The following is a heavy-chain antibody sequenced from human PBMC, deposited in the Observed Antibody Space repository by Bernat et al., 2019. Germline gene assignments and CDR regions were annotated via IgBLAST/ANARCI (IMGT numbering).Heavy chain of an antibody. J-gene: IGHJ3*02. CDR3: ARVLYVLRFLEWSNDAFDI. Sequence: LVESGGGLVQPGGSLRLSCAASGFTFSSYWMSWVRQAPGKGLEWVANIKQDGSEKYYVDSVKGRFTISRDNAKNSLYLQMNSLRAEDTAVYYCARVLYVLRFLEWSNDAFDIWGQGTMVTVSS. D-gene: IGHD3-3*01. CDR1: GFTFSSYW. V-gene: IGHV3-7*03. CDR2: IKQDGSEK.